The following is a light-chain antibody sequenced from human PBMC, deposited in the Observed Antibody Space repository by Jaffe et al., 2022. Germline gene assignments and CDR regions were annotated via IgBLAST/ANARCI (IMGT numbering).Light chain of an antibody. CDR2: GAS. CDR1: QSVSGRY. Sequence: EIVLTQSPGTLSLSPGERAPLSCRASQSVSGRYLAWYQQKPGQAPRLLIYGASSRATGIPDRFSGSGSGTDFTLTISRLEPEDFAVYYCQQYGSLPRTFGQGTKVEIK. V-gene: IGKV3-20*01. J-gene: IGKJ1*01. CDR3: QQYGSLPRT.